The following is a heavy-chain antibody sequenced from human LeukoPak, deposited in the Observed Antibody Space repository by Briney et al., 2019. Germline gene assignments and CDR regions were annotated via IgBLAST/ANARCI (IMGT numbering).Heavy chain of an antibody. CDR3: ARGLTIRTATFDY. J-gene: IGHJ4*02. D-gene: IGHD5-18*01. Sequence: GGSLRLSCAASGFTFSSYSMNWVRQAPGKGLEWVSSISTSSSYIYYADSVKGRFTISRDNAKNSLYLQMNSLRAEDTAVYYCARGLTIRTATFDYWGQGTLVTVSS. CDR1: GFTFSSYS. CDR2: ISTSSSYI. V-gene: IGHV3-21*06.